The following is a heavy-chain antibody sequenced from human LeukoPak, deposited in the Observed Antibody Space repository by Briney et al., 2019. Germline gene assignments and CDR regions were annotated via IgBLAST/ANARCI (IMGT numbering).Heavy chain of an antibody. CDR2: IWYDGSNK. CDR1: GFTFSSYG. D-gene: IGHD3-10*01. CDR3: AREYLWFGEPSPFDP. J-gene: IGHJ5*02. Sequence: SGGSLRLSCAASGFTFSSYGMHWVRQAPGKGLEWVAVIWYDGSNKYYADSVKGRFTISRDNSKNTLYLQMNSLRAEDTAVYYCAREYLWFGEPSPFDPWGQGTLVTVSS. V-gene: IGHV3-33*01.